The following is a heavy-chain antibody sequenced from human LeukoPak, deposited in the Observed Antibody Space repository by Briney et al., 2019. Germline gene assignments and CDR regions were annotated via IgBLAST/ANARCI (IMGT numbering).Heavy chain of an antibody. CDR1: GFTFSSYE. J-gene: IGHJ4*02. D-gene: IGHD3-9*01. CDR3: ARERNYDILTGYFDY. Sequence: QPGGSLRLSCAASGFTFSSYEINWVRQAPGKWLEWVSYISSSGSTIYYADSVKGRFTISRDNAKNSLYLQMNSLRAEDTAVYYCARERNYDILTGYFDYWGQGTLVTVSS. V-gene: IGHV3-48*03. CDR2: ISSSGSTI.